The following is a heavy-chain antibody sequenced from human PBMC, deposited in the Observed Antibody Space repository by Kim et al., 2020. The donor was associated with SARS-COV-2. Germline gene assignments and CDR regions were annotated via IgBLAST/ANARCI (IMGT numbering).Heavy chain of an antibody. V-gene: IGHV1-46*01. CDR3: ARDPLTTPPLMVRGRRYYYYGMDV. Sequence: ASVKVSCKASGYTFTSYYMHWVRQAPGQGLEWMGIINPSGGSTSYAQKFQGRVTMTRDTSTSTVYMELSSLRSEDTAVYYCARDPLTTPPLMVRGRRYYYYGMDVWGQGTTVTVSS. J-gene: IGHJ6*02. CDR2: INPSGGST. D-gene: IGHD3-10*01. CDR1: GYTFTSYY.